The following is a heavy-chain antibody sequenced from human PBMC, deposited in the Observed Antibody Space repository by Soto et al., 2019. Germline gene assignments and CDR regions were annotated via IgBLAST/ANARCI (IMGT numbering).Heavy chain of an antibody. CDR1: GFPFNSHS. J-gene: IGHJ4*02. V-gene: IGHV3-21*01. CDR2: ISGSSDYI. D-gene: IGHD2-15*01. Sequence: EVQLVESGGGLVKPGGSLRLACAASGFPFNSHSMFWVRQAPGKGLEWVSSISGSSDYICYADSVKGRFTIFRDNAKKSLLLQMNSLRAEDTAMDYCARGVIILVAAATRPLDYWGQGTMVTVSS. CDR3: ARGVIILVAAATRPLDY.